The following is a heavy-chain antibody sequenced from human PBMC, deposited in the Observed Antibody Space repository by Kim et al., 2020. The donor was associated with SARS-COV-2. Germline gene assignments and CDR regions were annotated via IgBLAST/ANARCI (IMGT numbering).Heavy chain of an antibody. CDR2: ISYSGNP. CDR1: GGSIRSGGKF. D-gene: IGHD2-2*01. V-gene: IGHV4-31*03. Sequence: SETLSLTCSVSGGSIRSGGKFWTWIRQHPAKGLEWIGYISYSGNPHYSPSLRSRISISLQTSENQFSLELTSVTAADTAVYDCARGQPLDDWGQGT. J-gene: IGHJ4*02. CDR3: ARGQPLDD.